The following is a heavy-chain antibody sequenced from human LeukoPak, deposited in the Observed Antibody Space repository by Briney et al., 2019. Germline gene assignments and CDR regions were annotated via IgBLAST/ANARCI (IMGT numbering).Heavy chain of an antibody. V-gene: IGHV4-31*02. CDR2: IYYSGST. CDR1: GGSISSGDYY. J-gene: IGHJ4*02. Sequence: PSQTLSLTCTVSGGSISSGDYYWIWIRQPPGKGLEWIGYIYYSGSTYYNPSLKSRVTISVDTSKNQFSLKLSSVTAADMAVYYCARDSRSGEYTTPLHKGDGWGQGTLVTVSS. D-gene: IGHD2/OR15-2a*01. CDR3: ARDSRSGEYTTPLHKGDG.